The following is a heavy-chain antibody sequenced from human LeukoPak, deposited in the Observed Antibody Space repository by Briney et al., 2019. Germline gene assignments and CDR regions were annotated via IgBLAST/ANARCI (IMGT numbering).Heavy chain of an antibody. CDR1: GFTFSSYG. CDR2: ISYDGSNK. CDR3: AKDVHIVVVTDAFDI. V-gene: IGHV3-30*18. D-gene: IGHD2-21*02. J-gene: IGHJ3*02. Sequence: PGGSLRLSCAASGFTFSSYGMHWVRQAPGKGLEWVGVISYDGSNKYYADSVKGRFTISRDNSKNTLYLQMNSLRAEDTAVYYCAKDVHIVVVTDAFDIWGQETMVTVSS.